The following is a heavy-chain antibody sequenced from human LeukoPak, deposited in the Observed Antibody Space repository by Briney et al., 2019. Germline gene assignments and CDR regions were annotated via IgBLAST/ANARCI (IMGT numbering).Heavy chain of an antibody. V-gene: IGHV3-23*01. CDR1: GFTFSSYA. CDR2: ISGSGGST. Sequence: GGSLRLSCAASGFTFSSYAMSWVRQAPGKGLEWVSAISGSGGSTYYADSVKGRFTISRDNSRNTLYLQMNSLRAEDTAVYYCAKDLEGVAVAGLFDYWGQGTLATVSS. J-gene: IGHJ4*02. D-gene: IGHD6-19*01. CDR3: AKDLEGVAVAGLFDY.